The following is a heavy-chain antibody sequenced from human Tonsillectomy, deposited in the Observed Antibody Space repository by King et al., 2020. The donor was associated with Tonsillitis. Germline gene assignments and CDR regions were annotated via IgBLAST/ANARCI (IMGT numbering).Heavy chain of an antibody. V-gene: IGHV3-11*01. CDR2: ISSSGNTV. CDR1: GFNFSDYY. CDR3: ARDSFSSNYLDY. J-gene: IGHJ4*02. Sequence: VQLVESGGGLVKPGGSLRLSCAASGFNFSDYYMTWIRQAPGKGLEWVSYISSSGNTVYYADSMKGRFTISRDNAKNSLYLQMNSLRAEDTAVYYCARDSFSSNYLDYWGQGILVTVSS. D-gene: IGHD6-13*01.